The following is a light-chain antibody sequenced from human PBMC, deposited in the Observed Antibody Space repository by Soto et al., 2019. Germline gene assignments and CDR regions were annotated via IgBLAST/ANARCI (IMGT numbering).Light chain of an antibody. V-gene: IGLV2-11*01. CDR3: CSYVGSYTLI. Sequence: QSVLTQPRSVSGSPGQSVTISCTGTNIYVSWYQHHPGKAPKLMIYDVSKRPSGVPDRFSGSKSGNTASLTISGLQAEDEADYYCCSYVGSYTLIFGGGTKVTVL. J-gene: IGLJ2*01. CDR1: NIY. CDR2: DVS.